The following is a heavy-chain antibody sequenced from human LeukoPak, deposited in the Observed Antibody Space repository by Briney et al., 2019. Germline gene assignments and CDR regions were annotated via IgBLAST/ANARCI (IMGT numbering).Heavy chain of an antibody. CDR3: AKDARVGGSGYDAFDI. D-gene: IGHD3-10*01. CDR1: GFTLSSYS. CDR2: ISSSSSYI. J-gene: IGHJ3*02. Sequence: GGSLRLSCAASGFTLSSYSMNWVRQAPGKGLEWVSSISSSSSYIHYADSVKGRFTISRDNAKNSLYLQMNSLRAEDTAVYYCAKDARVGGSGYDAFDIWGQGTMVTVSS. V-gene: IGHV3-21*01.